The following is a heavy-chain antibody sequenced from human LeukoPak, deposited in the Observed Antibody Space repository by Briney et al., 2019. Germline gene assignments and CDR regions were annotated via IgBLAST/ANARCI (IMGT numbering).Heavy chain of an antibody. J-gene: IGHJ2*01. CDR2: IYFSGST. Sequence: SETLSLTCTVSGGXISSYYWGWIRQPPGKGLEWIGYIYFSGSTKYNPSLKSRVTMSVDTSKNQFSLKLSSVTAADTAVYYCARGSPYDTSGSYWYSDLWGRGTLVTVFS. CDR3: ARGSPYDTSGSYWYSDL. D-gene: IGHD3-22*01. CDR1: GGXISSYY. V-gene: IGHV4-59*12.